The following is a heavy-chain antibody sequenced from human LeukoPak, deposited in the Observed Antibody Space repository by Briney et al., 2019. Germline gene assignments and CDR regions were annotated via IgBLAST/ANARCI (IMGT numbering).Heavy chain of an antibody. D-gene: IGHD2-2*01. V-gene: IGHV5-51*01. J-gene: IGHJ6*03. Sequence: GESLKISCKGSGYSFTSYWIGWVRQMLGKGLKWMAIIYPGDSDTRYSPSFQGQVTISADKSISTAYVQWSSLKASETAMYYCGRTYGSSTGFRIDHTDVWGKGTTVTVSS. CDR1: GYSFTSYW. CDR2: IYPGDSDT. CDR3: GRTYGSSTGFRIDHTDV.